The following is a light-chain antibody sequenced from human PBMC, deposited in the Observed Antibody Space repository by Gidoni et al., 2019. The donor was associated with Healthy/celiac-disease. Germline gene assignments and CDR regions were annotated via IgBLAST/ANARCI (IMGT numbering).Light chain of an antibody. J-gene: IGLJ2*01. Sequence: SYVLTQPPSVSVAPGKTARITCGGNNIGSKSVHWYQQKPGQAPVLVIYYDSDRPSGIPERFSGSNSGNTATLTISRVEAGDEADYYCQVWDSSSDHVVFGGGNKLXVX. CDR2: YDS. V-gene: IGLV3-21*04. CDR3: QVWDSSSDHVV. CDR1: NIGSKS.